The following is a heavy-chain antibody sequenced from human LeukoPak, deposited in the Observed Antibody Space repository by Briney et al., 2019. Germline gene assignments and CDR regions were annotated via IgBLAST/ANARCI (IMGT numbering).Heavy chain of an antibody. Sequence: ASVKVSCKVSGHTLTELSMHWVRQTPEKGLEWMGGFDPEEGETIYAHTFQGRVTMTEDTSTDTAYMELSSLRSDDTAVYYCARSPEWWVPTDLDYWGQGTLVTVSS. CDR2: FDPEEGET. CDR3: ARSPEWWVPTDLDY. V-gene: IGHV1-24*01. D-gene: IGHD2-15*01. CDR1: GHTLTELS. J-gene: IGHJ4*02.